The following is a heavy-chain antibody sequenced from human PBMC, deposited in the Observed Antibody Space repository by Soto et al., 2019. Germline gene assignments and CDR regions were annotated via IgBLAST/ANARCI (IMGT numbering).Heavy chain of an antibody. Sequence: SETLSLTCAVYGGSFSGYYWSWIRQPPGKGLEWIGEINHSGSTNYNPSLKSRVTISVDTSKNQFSLKLSSVTAADTAVYYCASRIAVAGINGFAYWGQGTLVTVSS. CDR3: ASRIAVAGINGFAY. CDR2: INHSGST. J-gene: IGHJ4*02. CDR1: GGSFSGYY. D-gene: IGHD6-19*01. V-gene: IGHV4-34*01.